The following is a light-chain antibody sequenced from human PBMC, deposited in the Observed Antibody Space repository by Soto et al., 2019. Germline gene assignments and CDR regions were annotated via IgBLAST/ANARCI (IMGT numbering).Light chain of an antibody. CDR1: QSMSSD. CDR3: QQSYSTPIT. Sequence: IHMTQSPSSLSASLGDMVTITVGASQSMSSDLNWYQQKPGKSPKVLIYAASTLQSGVPSRFRGSGSGTDFTLTISSLQTEDFATYYCQQSYSTPITFGQGTRLEIK. CDR2: AAS. J-gene: IGKJ5*01. V-gene: IGKV1-39*01.